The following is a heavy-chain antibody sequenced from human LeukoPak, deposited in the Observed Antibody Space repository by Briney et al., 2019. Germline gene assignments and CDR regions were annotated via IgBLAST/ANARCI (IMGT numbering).Heavy chain of an antibody. J-gene: IGHJ4*02. CDR1: GGSFSGYY. CDR3: ARRGRYSYGNYYFDY. Sequence: SETLSLTCAVYGGSFSGYYWSWICQPPGKGLEWIGEIKHSGSTNYNPSLKSRVTISVDTSKNQFSLKLSSVTAADTAVYYCARRGRYSYGNYYFDYWGQGTLVTVSS. V-gene: IGHV4-34*01. CDR2: IKHSGST. D-gene: IGHD5-18*01.